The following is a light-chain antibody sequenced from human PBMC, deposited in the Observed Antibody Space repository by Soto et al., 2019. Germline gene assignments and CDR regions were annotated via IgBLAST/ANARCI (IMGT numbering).Light chain of an antibody. V-gene: IGKV3-15*01. CDR2: GAS. J-gene: IGKJ5*01. Sequence: EIVMTQSPATLSVSPGERATLSCRASQSVSSNLAWYQQKPGQAPRLLIYGASTRATGIPARFSGSGPGTDFTLTISRLEPEDFAVYYCQQFITFGQGTRLEIK. CDR1: QSVSSN. CDR3: QQFIT.